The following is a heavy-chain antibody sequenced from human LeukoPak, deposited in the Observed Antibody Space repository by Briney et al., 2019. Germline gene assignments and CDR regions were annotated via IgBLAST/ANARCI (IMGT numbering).Heavy chain of an antibody. Sequence: PSETLSLTCTVSGGSISSGGYYWSWIRQHPGKGLEWIGYIYYSGNTNYNPSLKSRVTISIDTSKNQFSLKLSSVTAADTAVYYCARVGVGAFDYWGQGTLVTVSS. J-gene: IGHJ4*02. D-gene: IGHD3-3*01. CDR2: IYYSGNT. V-gene: IGHV4-61*08. CDR1: GGSISSGGYY. CDR3: ARVGVGAFDY.